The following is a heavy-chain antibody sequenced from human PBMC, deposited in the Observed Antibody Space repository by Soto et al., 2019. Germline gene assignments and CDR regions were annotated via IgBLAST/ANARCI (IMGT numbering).Heavy chain of an antibody. D-gene: IGHD3-22*01. CDR1: GGTFSSYA. V-gene: IGHV1-69*05. CDR2: IIPIFGTA. J-gene: IGHJ4*02. Sequence: SVKVSCKASGGTFSSYAISWVRQAPGQGLEWMGGIIPIFGTANYAQKFQGRVTITTDESTSTAYMELSSLRSEDTAVYYCARLLTHYYDSSGYYQFDYWGQGTLVTVSS. CDR3: ARLLTHYYDSSGYYQFDY.